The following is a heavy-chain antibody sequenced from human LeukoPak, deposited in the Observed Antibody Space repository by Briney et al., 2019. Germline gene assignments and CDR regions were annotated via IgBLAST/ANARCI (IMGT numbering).Heavy chain of an antibody. CDR3: TRVGGSASVLSAFDI. V-gene: IGHV4-59*01. CDR2: MYYSGRT. J-gene: IGHJ3*02. Sequence: SETLSLTCTVSGGSISSYYWSWIRQPPGKGLEWIGFMYYSGRTNYNPSLKSRVTISEDTSKNQISLKLNSVTAADTAVYYCTRVGGSASVLSAFDIWGQGTVVTVSS. CDR1: GGSISSYY. D-gene: IGHD6-6*01.